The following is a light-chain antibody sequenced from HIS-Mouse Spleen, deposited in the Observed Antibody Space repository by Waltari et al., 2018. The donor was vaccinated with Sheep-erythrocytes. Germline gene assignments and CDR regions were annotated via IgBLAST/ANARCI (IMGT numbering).Light chain of an antibody. CDR2: DVS. V-gene: IGLV2-11*01. Sequence: QSALAQPRSVSVSPGQSVIISCTVTSSDVGGSNYFPWYQQHPGKAPKLMIYDVSKRPSGVPDRFSGSKSGNTASLTISGLQAEDEADYYCCSYAGSYNHVFATGTKVTVL. CDR1: SSDVGGSNY. CDR3: CSYAGSYNHV. J-gene: IGLJ1*01.